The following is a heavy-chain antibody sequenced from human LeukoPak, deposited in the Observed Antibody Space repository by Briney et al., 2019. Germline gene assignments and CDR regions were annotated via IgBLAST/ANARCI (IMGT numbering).Heavy chain of an antibody. CDR3: ARVRGNYYFDY. D-gene: IGHD1-1*01. V-gene: IGHV3-48*01. CDR1: GVTISSYS. Sequence: GGSLRLSCTASGVTISSYSMNWFRQPPGKGLDRVSCITSGSSSTISYADSVKGRFTISRDNAKNSLYLQMNSLRAEDTAVYYCARVRGNYYFDYWGQGTLVTVSA. J-gene: IGHJ4*02. CDR2: ITSGSSSTI.